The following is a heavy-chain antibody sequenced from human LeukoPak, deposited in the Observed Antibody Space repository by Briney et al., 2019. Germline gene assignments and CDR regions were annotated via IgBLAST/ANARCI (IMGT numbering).Heavy chain of an antibody. D-gene: IGHD4-23*01. J-gene: IGHJ4*02. CDR2: IYPGDSDT. V-gene: IGHV5-51*01. CDR3: ARTNYGGKRAGDY. Sequence: GESLKISCKGSGYTFTNYWIAWVRQMPGKGLEWMGIIYPGDSDTRYSPSFQGQVTISADKSISTAYLQWSSLKASDTAMYYCARTNYGGKRAGDYWGQGTLVTVSS. CDR1: GYTFTNYW.